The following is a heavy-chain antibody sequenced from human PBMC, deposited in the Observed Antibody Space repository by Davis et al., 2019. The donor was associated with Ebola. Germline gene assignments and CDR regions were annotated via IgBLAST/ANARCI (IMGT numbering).Heavy chain of an antibody. CDR2: ISGSGGST. D-gene: IGHD3-10*01. CDR1: GFTFSSYW. Sequence: PGGSLRLSCAASGFTFSSYWMSWVRQAPGKGLEWVSAISGSGGSTYYADSVKGRFTISRDNSKNTLYLQMNSLRAEDTAVYYCAKDRIQGYYGSGSPPNWFDPWGQGTLVTVSS. CDR3: AKDRIQGYYGSGSPPNWFDP. J-gene: IGHJ5*02. V-gene: IGHV3-23*01.